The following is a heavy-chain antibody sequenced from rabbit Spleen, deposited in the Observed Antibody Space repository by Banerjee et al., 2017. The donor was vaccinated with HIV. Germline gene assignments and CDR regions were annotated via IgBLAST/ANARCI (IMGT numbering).Heavy chain of an antibody. CDR3: ARDTGSSFSSYGMDL. V-gene: IGHV1S40*01. Sequence: QSLEESGGGLVQPEGSLTLTCTASGFSFSSNAMCWVRQAPGKGLEWIACIYAGSSGSTYYASWAKGRFTISKTSSTTVTLQMTSLTAADTATYFCARDTGSSFSSYGMDLWGQGTLVTVS. D-gene: IGHD8-1*01. J-gene: IGHJ6*01. CDR2: IYAGSSGST. CDR1: GFSFSSNA.